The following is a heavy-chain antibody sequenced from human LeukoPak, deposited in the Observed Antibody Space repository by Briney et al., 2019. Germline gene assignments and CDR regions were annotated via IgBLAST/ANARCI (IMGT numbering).Heavy chain of an antibody. CDR2: ISWNSATR. V-gene: IGHV3-9*01. CDR1: GFTFDEHA. D-gene: IGHD3-10*01. J-gene: IGHJ4*02. CDR3: AKDGGWGGRNIMPRGVIPSDLDS. Sequence: PGGSLRLSCEASGFTFDEHAMHWVRQPPGKGLEWVAGISWNSATRGYADSLKGRVTISREKAKNSLYLQIDSLRVEDTAFYYCAKDGGWGGRNIMPRGVIPSDLDSWGQGTLVTVSS.